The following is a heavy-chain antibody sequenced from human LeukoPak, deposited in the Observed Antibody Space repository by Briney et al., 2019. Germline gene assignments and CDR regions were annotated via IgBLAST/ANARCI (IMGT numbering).Heavy chain of an antibody. CDR3: ARVTKTYYYYMDV. J-gene: IGHJ6*03. CDR2: IYYSGST. CDR1: GGSISSYY. D-gene: IGHD2-2*01. V-gene: IGHV4-59*01. Sequence: PSETLSLTCTVSGGSISSYYWSWIRQPPGKGLEWIGYIYYSGSTNYTPSLKSRVTISVDTSKNQFSLKLSSVTAADTAVYYCARVTKTYYYYMDVWGKGTTVTVSS.